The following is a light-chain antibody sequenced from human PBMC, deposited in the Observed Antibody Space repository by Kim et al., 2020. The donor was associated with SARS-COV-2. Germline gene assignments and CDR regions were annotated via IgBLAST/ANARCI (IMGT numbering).Light chain of an antibody. CDR3: SAWDASLKSVI. Sequence: GKRGTLSCSGSNSNIGSNTENWYQQVPGTAPKLLIHSDDERPSGVSDRFYGSSSGTSAALAISGLQSEDEADYYCSAWDASLKSVIFGGGTQLTVL. CDR2: SDD. J-gene: IGLJ2*01. CDR1: NSNIGSNT. V-gene: IGLV1-44*01.